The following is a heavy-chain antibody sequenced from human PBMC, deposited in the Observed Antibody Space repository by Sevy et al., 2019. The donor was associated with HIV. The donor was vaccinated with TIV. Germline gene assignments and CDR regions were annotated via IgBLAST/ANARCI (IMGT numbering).Heavy chain of an antibody. V-gene: IGHV3-23*01. CDR3: AREGCTKPHDY. CDR1: GFTFSKYS. J-gene: IGHJ4*02. CDR2: LSFGCGEI. D-gene: IGHD2-8*01. Sequence: GVSLRLSCAASGFTFSKYSMSWVRQPPGKGLEWVSTLSFGCGEINYADSVKARFTISRDNSKSSVYLQMNNLRPEDTAVYYCAREGCTKPHDYWGQGTLVTVSS.